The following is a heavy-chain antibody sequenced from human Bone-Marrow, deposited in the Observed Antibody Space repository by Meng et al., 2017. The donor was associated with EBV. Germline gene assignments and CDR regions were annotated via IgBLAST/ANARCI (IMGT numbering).Heavy chain of an antibody. CDR2: IHGYSANT. V-gene: IGHV1-18*01. CDR1: GYTFSSFT. J-gene: IGHJ4*02. D-gene: IGHD3-10*01. Sequence: QSQVVQSGGEVQKPGASVRVSCQTSGYTFSSFTLNWVRQVPGQGFEWVGWIHGYSANTHYAQKFHGRVNMSTDTSTDTSYMELKNLRPDDTAIYYCVRFSNYVLDHWGQGTLVTVSS. CDR3: VRFSNYVLDH.